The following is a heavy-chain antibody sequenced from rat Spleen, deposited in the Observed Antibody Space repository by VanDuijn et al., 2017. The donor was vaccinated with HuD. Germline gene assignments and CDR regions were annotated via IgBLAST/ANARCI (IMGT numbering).Heavy chain of an antibody. CDR2: INSAGST. V-gene: IGHV3-3*01. J-gene: IGHJ3*01. D-gene: IGHD1-11*01. Sequence: EVQLQESGPGLVKPSQSLSLTCSVTGYSITSNYWGWIRKFPGNRLEWMGYINSAGSTNYNPSLQSRISITRDTSKNQFFLQVNSVTAEDTSTYYCARSEGVHFNLPFASWGQGTLVTVSS. CDR1: GYSITSNY. CDR3: ARSEGVHFNLPFAS.